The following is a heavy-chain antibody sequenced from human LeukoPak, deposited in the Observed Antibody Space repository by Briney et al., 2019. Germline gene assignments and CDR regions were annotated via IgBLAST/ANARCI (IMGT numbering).Heavy chain of an antibody. V-gene: IGHV4-61*08. Sequence: PSETLSLTCTVSGGSISSGGYYWSWIRQHPGKGLEWIGYIYYSGSTNYNPSLKSRVTISVDTSKNQFSLKLSSVTAADTAVYYCAREGISSSPASSHFDYWGQGTLVTVSS. D-gene: IGHD6-6*01. J-gene: IGHJ4*02. CDR2: IYYSGST. CDR1: GGSISSGGYY. CDR3: AREGISSSPASSHFDY.